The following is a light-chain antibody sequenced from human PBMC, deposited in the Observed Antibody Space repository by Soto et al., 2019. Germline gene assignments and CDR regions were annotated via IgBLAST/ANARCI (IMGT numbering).Light chain of an antibody. V-gene: IGLV2-8*01. Sequence: QSALTQPPSASGSPGQSVTISCTGTSSDVGGYNYVSWYQQYPGKAPKLMIYEVSKRPSGVPDRFSGSKSGNTASLTVSGLLAEDEADYYCSSYAGSNNFVVFGGGTKLTVL. CDR3: SSYAGSNNFVV. CDR2: EVS. CDR1: SSDVGGYNY. J-gene: IGLJ2*01.